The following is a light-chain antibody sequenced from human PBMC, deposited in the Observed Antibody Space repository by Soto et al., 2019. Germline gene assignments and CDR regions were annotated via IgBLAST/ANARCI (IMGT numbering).Light chain of an antibody. Sequence: EIALTQSPGTLSLSPGEIATLSCRASQSGSSSYLAWYQQKPGQAPRLLIYGASSRATGIPDRFSGSGSGTDFTITISRLEPEDFAVYYCQQYGSSPRTCGQGTKVEI. CDR1: QSGSSSY. CDR2: GAS. V-gene: IGKV3-20*01. CDR3: QQYGSSPRT. J-gene: IGKJ1*01.